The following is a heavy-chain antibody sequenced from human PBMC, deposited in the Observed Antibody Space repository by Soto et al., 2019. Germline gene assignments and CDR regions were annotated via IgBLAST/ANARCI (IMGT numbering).Heavy chain of an antibody. D-gene: IGHD3-22*01. V-gene: IGHV1-69*13. Sequence: ASVKVSCKASGGTFSSYAISWVRQAPGQGLEWMGGIIPIFGTANYAQKFQGRVTITADESTSTAYMELSSLRSEDTAVYYCARVNYYDSSGYYPRGAFDIWGQGTMVTVSS. CDR2: IIPIFGTA. CDR1: GGTFSSYA. J-gene: IGHJ3*02. CDR3: ARVNYYDSSGYYPRGAFDI.